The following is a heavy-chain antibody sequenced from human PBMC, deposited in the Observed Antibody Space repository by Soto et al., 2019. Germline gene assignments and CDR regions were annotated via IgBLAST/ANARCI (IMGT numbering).Heavy chain of an antibody. CDR1: GGSISSYY. D-gene: IGHD3-10*01. J-gene: IGHJ6*02. V-gene: IGHV4-4*07. CDR3: ARDPLIEFGYGMDV. Sequence: SETLSLTCTVSGGSISSYYWSWTRQPAGKGLEWIGRIYTSGSTNYNPSLKSRVTMSVDTSKNQFSLKLSSVTAADTAVYYCARDPLIEFGYGMDVWGQGTTVTVSS. CDR2: IYTSGST.